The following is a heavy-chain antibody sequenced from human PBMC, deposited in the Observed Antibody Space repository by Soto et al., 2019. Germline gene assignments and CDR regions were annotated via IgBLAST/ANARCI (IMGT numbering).Heavy chain of an antibody. Sequence: PSETLSLTCTVSGGSISSTYYYWGWIRQPPGKGLEWIGNIYYSGYTSYSPSLKSRVTISVDTSKNQFSLKLNSVNAADTAVYYWARVPLALVVTALSAYYYFGMDVWGQDTTVTVYS. CDR3: ARVPLALVVTALSAYYYFGMDV. CDR1: GGSISSTYYY. D-gene: IGHD2-15*01. CDR2: IYYSGYT. V-gene: IGHV4-39*01. J-gene: IGHJ6*02.